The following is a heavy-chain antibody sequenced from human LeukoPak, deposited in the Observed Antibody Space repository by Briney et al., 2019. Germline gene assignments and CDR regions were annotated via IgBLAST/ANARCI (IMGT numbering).Heavy chain of an antibody. CDR1: GGSISGYY. CDR2: IYYSGST. Sequence: SETLSLTCTVSGGSISGYYWSWIRQPPGKGLEWIGYIYYSGSTNYNPSLKSRVTISVDTSKNQFSLKLSSVTAADTAVYYCARVKGNYFTAYYFDYWGQGTLVTVSS. J-gene: IGHJ4*02. D-gene: IGHD2/OR15-2a*01. CDR3: ARVKGNYFTAYYFDY. V-gene: IGHV4-59*01.